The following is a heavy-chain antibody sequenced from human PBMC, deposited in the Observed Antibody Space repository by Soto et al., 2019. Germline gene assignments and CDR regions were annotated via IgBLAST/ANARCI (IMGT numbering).Heavy chain of an antibody. CDR1: GYTFTSYD. J-gene: IGHJ5*02. Sequence: QVQLVQSGAEVKKPGASVKVSCKAYGYTFTSYDINWVRQATGQGLEWMGWMNPNSGNTGYAQKFQGRVTMTRNTSISTAYMELSSLRSEDTAVYYCARGLRFLEWLLQTSNWFDPWGQGTLVTVSS. D-gene: IGHD3-3*01. CDR3: ARGLRFLEWLLQTSNWFDP. V-gene: IGHV1-8*01. CDR2: MNPNSGNT.